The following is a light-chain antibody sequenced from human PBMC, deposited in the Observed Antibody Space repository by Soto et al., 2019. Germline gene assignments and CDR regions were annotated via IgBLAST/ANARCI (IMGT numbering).Light chain of an antibody. Sequence: QSVLTQPPSVSGAPGQRVTISCTGSSSNIGAGYDVHWYQQLPGTAPKLLIYGNNNRPSGVPDRFSGSKSGTSASLAITGLQAEDDADDYCQSYDSSLRGPVFGGGTKLTVL. CDR1: SSNIGAGYD. CDR2: GNN. V-gene: IGLV1-40*01. J-gene: IGLJ2*01. CDR3: QSYDSSLRGPV.